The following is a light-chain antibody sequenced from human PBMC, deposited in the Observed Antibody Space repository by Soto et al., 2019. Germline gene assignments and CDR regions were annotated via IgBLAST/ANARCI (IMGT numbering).Light chain of an antibody. CDR3: QQYANNKPLT. CDR1: QSISTW. Sequence: DLQITQSPSTLSASVGDRVSITCPASQSISTWLAWYHQTPGNAPNLLIFDASSFESGSPSSFSGRSSCAQFTLTINGLQPDDFATYYCQQYANNKPLTFGGGTRLEIK. J-gene: IGKJ5*01. CDR2: DAS. V-gene: IGKV1-5*01.